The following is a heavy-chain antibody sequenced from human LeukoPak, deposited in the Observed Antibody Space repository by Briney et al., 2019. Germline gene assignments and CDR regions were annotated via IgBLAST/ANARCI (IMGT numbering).Heavy chain of an antibody. J-gene: IGHJ4*02. CDR1: GLTFSSSW. CDR3: ARDLAYSRLDY. V-gene: IGHV3-7*01. CDR2: INPDGNKK. Sequence: GGSLRLSCAVSGLTFSSSWMDWDRQAPGKGLEWVASINPDGNKKYSADSVKGRFTISRDNAENSLYLQMNSLRVEDTAFYYCARDLAYSRLDYWGQGMLVTVSS. D-gene: IGHD5-18*01.